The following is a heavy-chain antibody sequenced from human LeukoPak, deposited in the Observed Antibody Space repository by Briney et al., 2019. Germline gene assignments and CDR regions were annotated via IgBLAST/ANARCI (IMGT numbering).Heavy chain of an antibody. J-gene: IGHJ4*02. CDR2: INEDGSTT. Sequence: GGSLRLSCAASGFTFSSNWMHWVRQAPGKGLVWVSRINEDGSTTNYADSVKGRSTIFRDNAKNTLYLQMNSLRAEDTAVYYCVRDLGGRSGHWGQRTLVTVSS. V-gene: IGHV3-74*01. CDR3: VRDLGGRSGH. CDR1: GFTFSSNW. D-gene: IGHD1-26*01.